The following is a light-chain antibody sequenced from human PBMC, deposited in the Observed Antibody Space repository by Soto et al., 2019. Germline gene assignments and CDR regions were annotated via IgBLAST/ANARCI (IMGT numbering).Light chain of an antibody. CDR3: QQLNSHPPWT. Sequence: DIQLTQSPSFLSASVGDRVTITCRASQGISSYLAWYQQKPGKAPKLLIYAASTLQSGVPSRFSGSGSGTEFTLTISSLQPEDFATYYCQQLNSHPPWTFGQGTKVXIK. J-gene: IGKJ1*01. CDR2: AAS. CDR1: QGISSY. V-gene: IGKV1-9*01.